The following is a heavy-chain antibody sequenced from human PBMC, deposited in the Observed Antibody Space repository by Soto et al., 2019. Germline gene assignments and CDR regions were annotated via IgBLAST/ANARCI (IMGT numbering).Heavy chain of an antibody. CDR3: ARFFVALCYYCYVM. CDR2: IYWDDDK. V-gene: IGHV2-70*01. Sequence: AFRTRSVEKSWIRQPPGKALEWLAVIYWDDDKYYSTSLKTRLTISKDTSKNQVVLTMTNMDPVDTATYYCARFFVALCYYCYVM. CDR1: AFRTRSVE. D-gene: IGHD2-15*01. J-gene: IGHJ6*01.